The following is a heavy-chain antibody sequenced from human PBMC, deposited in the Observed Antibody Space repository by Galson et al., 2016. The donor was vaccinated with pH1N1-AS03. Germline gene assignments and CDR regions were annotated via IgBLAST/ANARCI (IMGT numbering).Heavy chain of an antibody. V-gene: IGHV1-69*13. CDR3: ARESGYNYGYLDY. J-gene: IGHJ4*02. CDR1: GVIFRSFG. Sequence: SVKVSCKASGVIFRSFGISWVRQAPGQGLEWMGRVIGVFGTSKHAQKFQGRVTITADESTSTAYMELTSLRSDDTAAYYCARESGYNYGYLDYWGQGTLVIVSS. CDR2: VIGVFGTS. D-gene: IGHD5-18*01.